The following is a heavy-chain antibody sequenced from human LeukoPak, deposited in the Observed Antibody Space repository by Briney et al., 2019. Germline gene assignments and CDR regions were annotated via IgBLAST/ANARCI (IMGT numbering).Heavy chain of an antibody. CDR3: ARGYDVLTSHDYFDY. V-gene: IGHV4-30-2*01. CDR2: IFHSGNT. J-gene: IGHJ4*02. D-gene: IGHD3-9*01. CDR1: GGSISSGGYA. Sequence: PLQTLSLTCGVSGGSISSGGYAWSWIRQPPGKGLEWIGYIFHSGNTYYNPSLKSRVTISVDRSKNQFSLKLSSVTAADTAVYYCARGYDVLTSHDYFDYWGQGTLVTVSS.